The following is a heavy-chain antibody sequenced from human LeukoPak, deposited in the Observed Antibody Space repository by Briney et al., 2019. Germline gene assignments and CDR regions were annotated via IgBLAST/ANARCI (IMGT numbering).Heavy chain of an antibody. J-gene: IGHJ4*02. D-gene: IGHD3-10*01. Sequence: GGSLRLSCAASGFTFSSYWMSWVRQVPGKGLEWVANIKKDGSEKYYVDSVKGRFTISRDNAKNSLYLQMNTLRAEDTAVYYCARDSGLGSFDYWGQGTLVTVSS. CDR3: ARDSGLGSFDY. CDR1: GFTFSSYW. V-gene: IGHV3-7*01. CDR2: IKKDGSEK.